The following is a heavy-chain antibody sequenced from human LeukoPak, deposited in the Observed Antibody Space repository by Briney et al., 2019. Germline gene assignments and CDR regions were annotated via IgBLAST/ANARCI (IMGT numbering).Heavy chain of an antibody. CDR2: IKQDGSEK. CDR1: GFTFSRHG. CDR3: ARDYDSSGYSPLYDY. Sequence: GGSLRLSCAASGFTFSRHGMSWVRQAPGKGLEWVANIKQDGSEKYYVDSVKGRFTISRDNAKNSLYLQMNSLRAEDTAVYYCARDYDSSGYSPLYDYWGQGTLVTVSS. V-gene: IGHV3-7*01. J-gene: IGHJ4*02. D-gene: IGHD3-22*01.